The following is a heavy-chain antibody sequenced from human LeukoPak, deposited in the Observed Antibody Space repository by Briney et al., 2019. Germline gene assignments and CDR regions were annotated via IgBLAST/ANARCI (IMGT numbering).Heavy chain of an antibody. D-gene: IGHD3-10*01. Sequence: PGGSLRLSCAASGFTFSDSYMTWVRQAPGKGVEWVAYISGSGHDINYSESAKGRFTISRDNAKNSLSLQMNSLRAEDTAVYYCARSGMGYRYYYMDVWGRGTTVTISS. CDR3: ARSGMGYRYYYMDV. V-gene: IGHV3-11*04. J-gene: IGHJ6*03. CDR2: ISGSGHDI. CDR1: GFTFSDSY.